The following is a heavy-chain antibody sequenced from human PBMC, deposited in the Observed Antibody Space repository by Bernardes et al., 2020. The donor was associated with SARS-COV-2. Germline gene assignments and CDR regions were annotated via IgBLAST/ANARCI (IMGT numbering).Heavy chain of an antibody. CDR2: IKSDGSTT. CDR1: GFTFSSYW. Sequence: GGSLRLSCAASGFTFSSYWMHWVRQVPGRGLVWLSRIKSDGSTTNYADPVKGRFTISRDNSKNTLWLQMNSLRAEDTAVYYCARGTGNYGDWDYWGQGTLVTVYS. D-gene: IGHD4-17*01. J-gene: IGHJ4*02. V-gene: IGHV3-74*01. CDR3: ARGTGNYGDWDY.